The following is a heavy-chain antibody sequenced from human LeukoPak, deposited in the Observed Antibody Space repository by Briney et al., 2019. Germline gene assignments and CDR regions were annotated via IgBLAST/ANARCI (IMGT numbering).Heavy chain of an antibody. CDR3: ARTYYDFWSGYYTFDY. J-gene: IGHJ4*02. CDR1: GGSISSYY. V-gene: IGHV4-59*01. Sequence: PSETLFLTCTVSGGSISSYYWSWIRQPPGKGLEWIGYIYYSGSTNYNPSLKSRVTISVDTSKNQFSLKLSSVTAADTAVYYCARTYYDFWSGYYTFDYWGQGTLVTVSS. D-gene: IGHD3-3*01. CDR2: IYYSGST.